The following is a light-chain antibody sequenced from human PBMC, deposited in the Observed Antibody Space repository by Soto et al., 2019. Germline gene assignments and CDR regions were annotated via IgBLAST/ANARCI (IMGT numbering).Light chain of an antibody. Sequence: QSVLTQSHSASASLGASVKLNCTLSSGHSTSAIAWHQQQPGKGPRYLMKINSDGSHSKGDEIPDRFSGSRSGADRSLTISSLQSEDEGVYYCQTWGTGIRVFGGGTKLTVL. CDR1: SGHSTSA. J-gene: IGLJ3*02. V-gene: IGLV4-69*02. CDR2: INSDGSH. CDR3: QTWGTGIRV.